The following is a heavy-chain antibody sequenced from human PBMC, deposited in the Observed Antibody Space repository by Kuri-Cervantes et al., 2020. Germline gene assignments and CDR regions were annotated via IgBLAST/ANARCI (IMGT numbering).Heavy chain of an antibody. D-gene: IGHD3-10*01. V-gene: IGHV1-18*01. J-gene: IGHJ4*02. CDR3: ARADNYYYGSGSYYYPPKRTPNFDY. CDR1: GYTFTSYG. CDR2: VSAYNGDT. Sequence: ASVKVSCKASGYTFTSYGIDWVRQAPGQGLEWMGWVSAYNGDTNYAQKLQGRVTMTTDTSTSTAYMELRGLRSDDTAVYYCARADNYYYGSGSYYYPPKRTPNFDYWGQGTLVTVSS.